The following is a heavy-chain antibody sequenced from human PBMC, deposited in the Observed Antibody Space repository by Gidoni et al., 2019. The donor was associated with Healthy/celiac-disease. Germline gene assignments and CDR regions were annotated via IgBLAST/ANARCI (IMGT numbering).Heavy chain of an antibody. CDR3: ARGYYDSSGYYVWNYYYYYMDV. CDR1: GFTVSSNY. J-gene: IGHJ6*03. CDR2: IYRGGST. Sequence: EVQLVESGGGLIQPGGSLRLSCAASGFTVSSNYMSWVRQAPGKGLEWVSVIYRGGSTYYADSVKGRCTNSRDNSKNTLYLQMNSLRAEDTAVYYCARGYYDSSGYYVWNYYYYYMDVWGKGTTVTVSS. D-gene: IGHD3-22*01. V-gene: IGHV3-53*01.